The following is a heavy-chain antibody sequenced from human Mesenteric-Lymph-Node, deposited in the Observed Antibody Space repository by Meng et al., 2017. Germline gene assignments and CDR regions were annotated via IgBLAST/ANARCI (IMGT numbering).Heavy chain of an antibody. CDR2: INTSVGYT. CDR3: ARASRVLGGFDY. V-gene: IGHV1-46*01. Sequence: VQLVQAGGEVKKPGASVKVSCKASGYTFSGYFMHWVRQAPGQGLEWMGIINTSVGYTSHAQKFQGRVTMTRDTSTSTVHMEVSSLRSADTAVYYCARASRVLGGFDYWGQGTLVTVSS. J-gene: IGHJ4*02. CDR1: GYTFSGYF. D-gene: IGHD3-16*01.